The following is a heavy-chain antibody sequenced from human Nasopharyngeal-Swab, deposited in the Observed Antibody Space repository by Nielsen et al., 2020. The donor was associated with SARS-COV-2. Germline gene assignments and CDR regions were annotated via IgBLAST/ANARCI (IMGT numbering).Heavy chain of an antibody. J-gene: IGHJ6*02. Sequence: SVKVSCKASGGTFSSYAISWVRQAPGQELEWMGGIIPIFGTANYAQKFQGRVTITADESTSTAYMELSSLRSEDTAVYYCASASLGYCSGGSCYSRMNYYGMDVWGQGTTVTVSS. CDR3: ASASLGYCSGGSCYSRMNYYGMDV. D-gene: IGHD2-15*01. CDR2: IIPIFGTA. V-gene: IGHV1-69*13. CDR1: GGTFSSYA.